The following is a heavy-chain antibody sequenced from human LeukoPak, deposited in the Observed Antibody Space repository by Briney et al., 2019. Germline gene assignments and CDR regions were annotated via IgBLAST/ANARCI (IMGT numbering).Heavy chain of an antibody. CDR3: AKGAGGFSYYNWFDP. Sequence: SETLSLTCAVYGGSFSGYYWSWIRQPPGTGLEWIGEINHSGSTNYNPSLESRVTISVDTSKNQFSLKLASVTAADTAIYYCAKGAGGFSYYNWFDPWGQGTLVTVSS. V-gene: IGHV4-34*01. J-gene: IGHJ5*02. CDR2: INHSGST. CDR1: GGSFSGYY. D-gene: IGHD5-18*01.